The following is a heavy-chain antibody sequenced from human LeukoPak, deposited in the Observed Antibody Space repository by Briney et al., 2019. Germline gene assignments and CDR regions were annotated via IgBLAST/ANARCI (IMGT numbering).Heavy chain of an antibody. J-gene: IGHJ4*02. CDR3: ARDPGYSSSSNYFDY. CDR2: INPSGGST. D-gene: IGHD6-6*01. CDR1: GYTFTGYY. Sequence: EASVKVSCKASGYTFTGYYMHWVRQAPGQGLEWMGIINPSGGSTSYAQKFQGRVTVTRDTSTSTVYMELSSLRSEDTAVYYCARDPGYSSSSNYFDYWGQGTLVTVSS. V-gene: IGHV1-46*01.